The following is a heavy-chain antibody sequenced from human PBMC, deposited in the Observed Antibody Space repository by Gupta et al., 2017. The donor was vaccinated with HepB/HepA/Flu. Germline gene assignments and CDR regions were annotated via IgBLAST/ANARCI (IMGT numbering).Heavy chain of an antibody. J-gene: IGHJ5*02. CDR2: INHSGST. CDR1: GGSFSGYY. Sequence: QVQLQQWGAGLLKPSETLSLTCAVYGGSFSGYYWSWVRQPPGKGLEWIGEINHSGSTNYNPSLKSRVTISVDTSKNQFSLKLSSVTAADTAVYYCARGRAGMTTSWFDPWGQGTLVTVSS. D-gene: IGHD4-17*01. CDR3: ARGRAGMTTSWFDP. V-gene: IGHV4-34*01.